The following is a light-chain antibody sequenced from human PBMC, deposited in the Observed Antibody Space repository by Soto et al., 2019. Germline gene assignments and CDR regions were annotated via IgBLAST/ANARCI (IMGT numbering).Light chain of an antibody. CDR2: EVS. CDR1: SSDVGGYNY. Sequence: LTQPASVSGSPGQSITISCTGTSSDVGGYNYVSWYQQHPGKAPKLMICEVSNRPSGVSNRFSGSKSGNTASLTISGLQAEDEADYYCSSYTSSSTVYVFGTGTKVTVL. J-gene: IGLJ1*01. V-gene: IGLV2-14*01. CDR3: SSYTSSSTVYV.